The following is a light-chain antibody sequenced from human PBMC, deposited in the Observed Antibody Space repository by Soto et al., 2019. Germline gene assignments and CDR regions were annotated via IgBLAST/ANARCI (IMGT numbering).Light chain of an antibody. CDR3: QQFGTSPLVT. CDR2: GVS. V-gene: IGKV3-20*01. J-gene: IGKJ3*01. Sequence: ELVLKQSPGTLSLYQGERATLSCRASQSVNTKYLAWYQQKPGQAPRLLIYGVSSRATGIPDRFSGSGSGTDSILTISRVEPEDFAVYYCQQFGTSPLVTFGPVTKVDIK. CDR1: QSVNTKY.